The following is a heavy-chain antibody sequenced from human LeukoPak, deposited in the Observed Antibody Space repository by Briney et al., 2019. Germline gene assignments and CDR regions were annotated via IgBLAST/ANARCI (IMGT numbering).Heavy chain of an antibody. CDR3: ARGRWFGESPWDS. CDR2: ISPSGGST. D-gene: IGHD3-10*01. J-gene: IGHJ4*02. CDR1: GYTFTSNY. V-gene: IGHV1-46*01. Sequence: GASVKVSCKAFGYTFTSNYMHWVRQAPGQGPEWMGVISPSGGSTTYAQKFQGRVSITRNTSIKTAYMELSSLRSDDTAVYYCARGRWFGESPWDSWGQGTLVTVSS.